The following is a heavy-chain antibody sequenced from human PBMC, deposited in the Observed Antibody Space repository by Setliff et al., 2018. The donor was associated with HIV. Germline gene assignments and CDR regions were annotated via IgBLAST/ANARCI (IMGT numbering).Heavy chain of an antibody. CDR2: IYSGGST. D-gene: IGHD2-2*01. CDR3: VKSGYCGSSTCRNYFYYMDV. V-gene: IGHV3-53*01. J-gene: IGHJ6*03. Sequence: GGSLRLSCAASGFTVSSYYMTWVRQAPGKGLEWVSVIYSGGSTYYADSVKGRFTISRDNSKNTLYLQMNGLRVEDTAVYYCVKSGYCGSSTCRNYFYYMDVWGKGTTVTVSS. CDR1: GFTVSSYY.